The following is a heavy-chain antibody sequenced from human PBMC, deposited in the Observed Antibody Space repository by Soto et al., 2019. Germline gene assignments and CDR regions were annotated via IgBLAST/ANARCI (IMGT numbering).Heavy chain of an antibody. CDR2: INRDGSIT. V-gene: IGHV3-74*01. Sequence: EVQLVESGGGLVQPGGSLRLSCAASGFSLRNYWIHWGRQAPGKGLVWVSRINRDGSITDYADSVKGRLTISRDNAKDTVLLQVNSLRAEDTAVYFCARGGREPFDYWGQGTLVTVSS. CDR3: ARGGREPFDY. J-gene: IGHJ4*02. CDR1: GFSLRNYW. D-gene: IGHD1-1*01.